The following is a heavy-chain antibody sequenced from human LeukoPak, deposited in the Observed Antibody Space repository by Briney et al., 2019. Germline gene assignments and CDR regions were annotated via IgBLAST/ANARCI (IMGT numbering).Heavy chain of an antibody. CDR1: GGSISSYY. D-gene: IGHD3-9*01. J-gene: IGHJ4*02. CDR3: ASGVTIPHY. Sequence: PSETLSLTCTVSGGSISSYYWSWIRQPPGKGLEWIGYIYYSGSTNYNPSLKSRVTISVDTSKNQFSLKLSSVTAADTAVYYCASGVTIPHYWGQGTLVTVSS. CDR2: IYYSGST. V-gene: IGHV4-59*01.